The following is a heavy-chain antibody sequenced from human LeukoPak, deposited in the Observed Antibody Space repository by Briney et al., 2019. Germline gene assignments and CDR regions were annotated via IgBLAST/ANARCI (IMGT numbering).Heavy chain of an antibody. CDR1: GFTFSSTT. D-gene: IGHD1-26*01. CDR3: ARSAGGKDFDY. V-gene: IGHV3-23*01. CDR2: ITTSDGNT. Sequence: GGSLRLSCVASGFTFSSTTMGWVRQAPGKGLEWVSTITTSDGNTYYADSVKGRFTVSRDNSKNTLFLQMNSLRAEDTAVYYCARSAGGKDFDYWGQGTLVTVSS. J-gene: IGHJ4*02.